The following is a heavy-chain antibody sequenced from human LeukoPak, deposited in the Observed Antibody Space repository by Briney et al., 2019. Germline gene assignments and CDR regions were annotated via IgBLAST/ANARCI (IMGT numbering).Heavy chain of an antibody. CDR1: GYTLTSYY. Sequence: ASVKVSCKASGYTLTSYYMHWVRQAPGQGLEWMGRIIPSGGRTIYAQKFQGRLTLTRDMSTGTFYMELSSLRSDDTAVYYCARDGSFFNFDHWGQGTLVTVSS. V-gene: IGHV1-46*01. CDR2: IIPSGGRT. CDR3: ARDGSFFNFDH. J-gene: IGHJ4*02. D-gene: IGHD3-10*01.